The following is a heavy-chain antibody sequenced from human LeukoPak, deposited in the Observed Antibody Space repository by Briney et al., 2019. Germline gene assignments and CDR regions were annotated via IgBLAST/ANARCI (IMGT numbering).Heavy chain of an antibody. CDR1: GFTFSSYG. CDR2: IRYDGSNK. D-gene: IGHD1-7*01. V-gene: IGHV3-30*02. Sequence: QPGGSLRLSCAASGFTFSSYGMHWVRQAPGKGLEWVAFIRYDGSNKYYADSVKGRFTISRDNSKNTLYLQMNSLRAEDTAVYYCAKAVLDTNWNYDYWGQGTLVTVSS. CDR3: AKAVLDTNWNYDY. J-gene: IGHJ4*02.